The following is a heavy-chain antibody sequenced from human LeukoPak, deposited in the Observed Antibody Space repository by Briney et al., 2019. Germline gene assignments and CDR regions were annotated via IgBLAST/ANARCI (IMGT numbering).Heavy chain of an antibody. J-gene: IGHJ4*02. CDR3: ARDFAPPFRTAAAEGVY. CDR2: ISYDGSNK. D-gene: IGHD6-13*01. CDR1: GFTFSTHA. Sequence: GGSLRLSCAASGFTFSTHAMHWVRQAPGKGLEWVAVISYDGSNKYYADSVKGRFTISRDNSKNTLYLQMNSLRVEDTAVYYCARDFAPPFRTAAAEGVYWGQGTLVTVSS. V-gene: IGHV3-30*03.